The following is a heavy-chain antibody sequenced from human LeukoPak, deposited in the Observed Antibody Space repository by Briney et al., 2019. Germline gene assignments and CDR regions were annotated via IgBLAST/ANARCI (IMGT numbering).Heavy chain of an antibody. D-gene: IGHD3-3*01. CDR3: ARAPPAEWLRTSRPIDY. V-gene: IGHV3-30*03. CDR2: ISYDGSNK. J-gene: IGHJ4*02. CDR1: GFTFSSYG. Sequence: GGSLRLSCAASGFTFSSYGMHWVRQAPGKGLEWVAVISYDGSNKYYADSVKGRFTISRDNSKNTLYLQMNSLRAEDTAVYYCARAPPAEWLRTSRPIDYWGQGTLVTVSS.